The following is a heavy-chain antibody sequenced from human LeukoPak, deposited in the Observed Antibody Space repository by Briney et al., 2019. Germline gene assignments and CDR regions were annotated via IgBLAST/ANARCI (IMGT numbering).Heavy chain of an antibody. Sequence: GGSLRLSCAASGFAFSNYAMNWVRQAPGKGLEWVSATGFRSGTQYADSVKGRFTISRDDSKHTLYLQMNSLRAEDTAVYYCAGATGSYYSLGYWGQGTLVTVSS. V-gene: IGHV3-23*01. CDR1: GFAFSNYA. CDR3: AGATGSYYSLGY. D-gene: IGHD1-26*01. CDR2: TGFRSGT. J-gene: IGHJ4*02.